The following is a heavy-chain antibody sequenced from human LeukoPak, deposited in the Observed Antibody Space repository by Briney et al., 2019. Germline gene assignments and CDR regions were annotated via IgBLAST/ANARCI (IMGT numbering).Heavy chain of an antibody. CDR1: GGTFSSYA. CDR3: ARDNSVRDEAWWFNP. V-gene: IGHV1-69*05. Sequence: ASVKVSCKASGGTFSSYAISWVRQAPGQGLEWMGGIIPIFGTANYAQKFQGRVTLTRDMSTSTDYLELSSLRSEDTAVYYCARDNSVRDEAWWFNPWGQGTLVTVSS. CDR2: IIPIFGTA. D-gene: IGHD5-24*01. J-gene: IGHJ5*02.